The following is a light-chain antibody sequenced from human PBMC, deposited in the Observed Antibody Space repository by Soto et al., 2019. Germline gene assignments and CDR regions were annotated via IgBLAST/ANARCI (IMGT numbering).Light chain of an antibody. CDR1: SSDVGGYNA. Sequence: QSALAQPASVSGSPGQTITISCTGTSSDVGGYNAVSWYQHHPGKAPKLIIYEVTHRPAGVSDRFSASKSGNTASLTISGLQAEDDADYYCNSFRVNRLYVFGTGTKLTVL. CDR2: EVT. V-gene: IGLV2-14*01. J-gene: IGLJ1*01. CDR3: NSFRVNRLYV.